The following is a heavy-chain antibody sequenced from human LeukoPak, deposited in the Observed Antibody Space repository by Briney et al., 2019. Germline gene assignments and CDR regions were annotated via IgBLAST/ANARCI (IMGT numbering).Heavy chain of an antibody. Sequence: GGSLRLSCAASGFTFSSYSMNWVRQAPGKGLEWVSSISSSSAYIYYADSVKGRFTISRDNAKNSLYLQMNSLRAEDTAVYYCAKESFGGNGFDYWGQGTLVTVSS. CDR2: ISSSSAYI. CDR3: AKESFGGNGFDY. D-gene: IGHD4-23*01. V-gene: IGHV3-21*04. CDR1: GFTFSSYS. J-gene: IGHJ4*02.